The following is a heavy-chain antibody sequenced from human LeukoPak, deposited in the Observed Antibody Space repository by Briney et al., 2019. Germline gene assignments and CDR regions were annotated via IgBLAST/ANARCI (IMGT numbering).Heavy chain of an antibody. CDR2: LTGSGDNT. V-gene: IGHV3-23*01. CDR3: AKAHFGVGATHYFDS. D-gene: IGHD1-26*01. Sequence: PGGSLRFSGAASGFTFSSYAMSWVRQAPGKGLEWVSALTGSGDNTYYADSAKGRFTISRDNSKNTLYLQMNSLRTEDTAVYYCAKAHFGVGATHYFDSWGQGTLVTVSS. J-gene: IGHJ4*02. CDR1: GFTFSSYA.